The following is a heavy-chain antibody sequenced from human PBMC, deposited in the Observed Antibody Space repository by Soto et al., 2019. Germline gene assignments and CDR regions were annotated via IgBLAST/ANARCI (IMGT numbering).Heavy chain of an antibody. CDR1: GGTFSSYA. V-gene: IGHV1-69*01. CDR3: ARVGGLGSGSYKPTNWFDP. D-gene: IGHD3-10*01. J-gene: IGHJ5*02. Sequence: QVQLVQSGAEVKKPGSSVKVSCKASGGTFSSYAISWVRQAPGQGLEWMGGIIPIFGTANYAQKFQGRVTITADESTSTAYMGRSSLRSEDTALYYCARVGGLGSGSYKPTNWFDPWGQGTLVTVSS. CDR2: IIPIFGTA.